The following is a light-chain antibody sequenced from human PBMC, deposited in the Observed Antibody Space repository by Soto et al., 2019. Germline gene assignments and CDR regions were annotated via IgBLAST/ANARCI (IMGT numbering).Light chain of an antibody. J-gene: IGLJ1*01. CDR1: SGHSNYA. CDR2: LNSDGSH. CDR3: QTWGTGIRV. Sequence: QLVLTQSPSASACLGASVKLTCTLSSGHSNYAIAWHQQQPEKGPRYLMKLNSDGSHRKGDGIPDRFSGSSSGAERYLTISSLQSEDEADYYCQTWGTGIRVFGTGTKVTVL. V-gene: IGLV4-69*01.